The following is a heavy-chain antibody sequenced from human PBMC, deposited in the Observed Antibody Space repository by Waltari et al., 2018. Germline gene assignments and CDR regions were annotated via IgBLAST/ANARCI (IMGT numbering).Heavy chain of an antibody. CDR1: GFTFSRYA. D-gene: IGHD2-2*01. Sequence: EVQLLESGGGLVQPGGSLRLSCAASGFTFSRYALSWVRQAPGQGLEWVSVIYSGGSTYYADSVKGRFTISRDNSKNTLYLQMNSLRAEDTAVYYCAKGSLYCSSTSCYFDYYYYMDVWGKGTTVTVSS. V-gene: IGHV3-23*03. CDR3: AKGSLYCSSTSCYFDYYYYMDV. CDR2: IYSGGST. J-gene: IGHJ6*03.